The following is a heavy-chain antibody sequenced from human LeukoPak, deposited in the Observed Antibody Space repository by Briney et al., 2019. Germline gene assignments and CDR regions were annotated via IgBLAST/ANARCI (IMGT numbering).Heavy chain of an antibody. V-gene: IGHV1-18*01. CDR3: ARDRRIAAAGTGPDY. CDR2: ISAYNGNT. D-gene: IGHD6-13*01. CDR1: GYTFTSYG. Sequence: GASVKVSCKASGYTFTSYGISWVRQAPGQGLEWMGWISAYNGNTNYAQKLQGRVTMTTDTSTSTAYMELRSLRSDDTAVYYCARDRRIAAAGTGPDYWGQGTLVTVSS. J-gene: IGHJ4*02.